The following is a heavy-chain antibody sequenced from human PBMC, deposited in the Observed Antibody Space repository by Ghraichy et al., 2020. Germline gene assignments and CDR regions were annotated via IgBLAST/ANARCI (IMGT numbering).Heavy chain of an antibody. V-gene: IGHV3-7*01. CDR1: GFTFSTYS. CDR2: IGEDGSEK. Sequence: GESLNISCAASGFTFSTYSMTWVRQAPGKGLEWVANIGEDGSEKYYVDSVKGRSIISRDNAKNSLYLQMSSLRAEDTAVYYCARPHRPKWSDGFHALDIWGQGTTVTVSS. CDR3: ARPHRPKWSDGFHALDI. J-gene: IGHJ3*02. D-gene: IGHD1-26*01.